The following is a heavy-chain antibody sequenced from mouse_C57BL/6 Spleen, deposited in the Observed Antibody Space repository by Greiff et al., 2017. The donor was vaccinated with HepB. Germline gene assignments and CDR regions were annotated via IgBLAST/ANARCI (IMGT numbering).Heavy chain of an antibody. D-gene: IGHD4-1*01. J-gene: IGHJ3*01. CDR3: ARSLGRGFAY. Sequence: VQLQQSGAELVRPGASVKLSCKASGYTFTDYYINWVKQRPGQGLEWIARIYPGSGNTYYNEKFKGKATLTAEKSSSTAYMQLSSLTAEDSAGYFCARSLGRGFAYWGQGTLVTVSA. CDR1: GYTFTDYY. CDR2: IYPGSGNT. V-gene: IGHV1-76*01.